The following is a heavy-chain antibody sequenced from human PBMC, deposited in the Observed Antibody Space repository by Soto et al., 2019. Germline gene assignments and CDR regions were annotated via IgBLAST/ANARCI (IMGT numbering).Heavy chain of an antibody. Sequence: QVQLVQSGAEVKKPGSSVKVSCKASGGTFSSYAISWVRQAPGQGLEWMGGIIPIFGTANYAQKFQGRVTITADESTSTAYMELSSLRSEDTAVYYCARARSYSGSYYSYYYYYGMDVWGQGTTVTVSS. CDR1: GGTFSSYA. D-gene: IGHD1-26*01. J-gene: IGHJ6*02. V-gene: IGHV1-69*01. CDR2: IIPIFGTA. CDR3: ARARSYSGSYYSYYYYYGMDV.